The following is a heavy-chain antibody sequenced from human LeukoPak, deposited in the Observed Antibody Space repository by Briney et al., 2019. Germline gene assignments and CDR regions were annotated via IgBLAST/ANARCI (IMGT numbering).Heavy chain of an antibody. V-gene: IGHV4-30-2*01. J-gene: IGHJ4*02. CDR3: ARIGGTVATS. CDR2: IYHSGST. CDR1: GGSISSGGYY. D-gene: IGHD5-12*01. Sequence: PSETLSLTCTVSGGSISSGGYYWSWIRQPPGKGLEWIGYIYHSGSTYYNPSLKSRVTISVDRSTNQFSLKLSSVTAADTAVYYCARIGGTVATSWGQGTLVTVSS.